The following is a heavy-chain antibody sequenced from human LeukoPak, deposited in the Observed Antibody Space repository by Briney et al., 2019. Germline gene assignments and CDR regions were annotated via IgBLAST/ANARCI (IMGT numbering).Heavy chain of an antibody. CDR1: GYSFTSYW. D-gene: IGHD3-10*01. CDR3: ARGDSGSYYQLGDFDY. CDR2: IYPGDSDT. J-gene: IGHJ4*02. V-gene: IGHV5-51*01. Sequence: GESLKISCKGSGYSFTSYWIGWVRQMPGKGLEWMGIIYPGDSDTRYSPSFQGQVTISADKSISTAYLQWSSLKASDTAMYYCARGDSGSYYQLGDFDYWGQGTLVTVSS.